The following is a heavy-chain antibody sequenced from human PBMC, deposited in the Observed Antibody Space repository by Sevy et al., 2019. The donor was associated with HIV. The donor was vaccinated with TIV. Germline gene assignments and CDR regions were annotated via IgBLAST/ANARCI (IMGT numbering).Heavy chain of an antibody. CDR2: IWFDENNE. CDR3: ARDRKVPAAIDY. D-gene: IGHD2-2*01. V-gene: IGHV3-33*01. Sequence: GSLRLSCAASGFTFSSYGMHWVRQAPGKGLEWVAIIWFDENNELYADSVKGRFTISRDNSKNMLYLQMNSLRDEDTAMYYCARDRKVPAAIDYWGQGTLVTVSS. J-gene: IGHJ4*02. CDR1: GFTFSSYG.